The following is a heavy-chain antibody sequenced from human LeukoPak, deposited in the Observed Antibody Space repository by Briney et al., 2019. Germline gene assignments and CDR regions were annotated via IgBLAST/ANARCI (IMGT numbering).Heavy chain of an antibody. CDR3: ARLSGSYPFDY. CDR1: GGSVSSVGNY. D-gene: IGHD1-26*01. V-gene: IGHV4-61*08. Sequence: PSETLSLTCTVSGGSVSSVGNYWSWIRQPPGEGLEWIGYIYYTGSTNYNPSLKSRVTISIDTSKKQFSLKLNSVTAADTAVYYCARLSGSYPFDYWGQGTRVTLSS. J-gene: IGHJ4*02. CDR2: IYYTGST.